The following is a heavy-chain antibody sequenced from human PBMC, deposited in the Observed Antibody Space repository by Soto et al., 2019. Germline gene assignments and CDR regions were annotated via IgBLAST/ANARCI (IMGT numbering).Heavy chain of an antibody. CDR3: ANRPRERFLEWLSQYYLDV. V-gene: IGHV3-23*01. CDR1: GFTFSSYA. Sequence: PGGSLRLSCAASGFTFSSYAMSWVRQAPGKGLKRVSAISGRGGSTYYADYVKGRFTNSRDNSKNTLYLHMNSLRAEKQEENYWANRPRERFLEWLSQYYLDVWGKGTTGTVSS. CDR2: ISGRGGST. D-gene: IGHD3-3*01. J-gene: IGHJ6*03.